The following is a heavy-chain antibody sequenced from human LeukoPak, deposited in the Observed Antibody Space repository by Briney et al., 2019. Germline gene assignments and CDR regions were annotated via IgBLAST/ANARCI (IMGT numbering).Heavy chain of an antibody. J-gene: IGHJ4*02. CDR2: INPSGGST. CDR3: AKAFGTNGYFQLPIDF. Sequence: ASVKVSCKASGYTFTSYYMHWVRQAPGQGLEWMGIINPSGGSTSYAQKFQGRVTMTRDTSTSTVYMELSSLRSEDTAVYYCAKAFGTNGYFQLPIDFWGQGTLVTVSS. V-gene: IGHV1-46*01. CDR1: GYTFTSYY. D-gene: IGHD2-8*01.